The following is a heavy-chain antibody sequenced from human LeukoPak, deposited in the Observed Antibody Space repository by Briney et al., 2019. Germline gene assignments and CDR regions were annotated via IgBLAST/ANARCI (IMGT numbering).Heavy chain of an antibody. V-gene: IGHV1-69*13. CDR2: IIPIFGTA. Sequence: SVKVSCKASGGTFSSYAISWLRQAPGQGLEWMGGIIPIFGTANYAQKFQGRVTITADESTSTAYMELSSLRSEDTAVYYCAVIVVVPAATSTNWFDPWGQGTLVTVSS. CDR1: GGTFSSYA. D-gene: IGHD2-2*01. J-gene: IGHJ5*02. CDR3: AVIVVVPAATSTNWFDP.